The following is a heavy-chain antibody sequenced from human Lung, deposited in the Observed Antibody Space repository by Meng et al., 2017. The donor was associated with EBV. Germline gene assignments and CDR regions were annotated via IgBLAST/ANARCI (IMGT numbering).Heavy chain of an antibody. D-gene: IGHD2-2*01. V-gene: IGHV2-5*02. CDR2: IYWDDDK. CDR3: ALFTRSWFDP. J-gene: IGHJ5*02. CDR1: GFSLSTSEVG. Sequence: QITLKQSVPTLVKPTHTLTLTCTFSGFSLSTSEVGVGWIRQPPGKALEWLAVIYWDDDKRYSPSLKSRLTITKDTSKNQVVLTLTNMDPVDTATYYCALFTRSWFDPWGQGTLVTVSS.